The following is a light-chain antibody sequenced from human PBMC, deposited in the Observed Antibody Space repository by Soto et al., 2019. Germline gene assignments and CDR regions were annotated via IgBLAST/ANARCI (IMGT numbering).Light chain of an antibody. V-gene: IGKV3-15*01. CDR1: QNINSD. Sequence: EIVLTQSPGTLSLSPGERATLSCRASQNINSDYFAWYQQKPGQAPRLLIFGASTRATGIPARSSGSGSGTEFTLTISSLQSEDFAVYYCQQYNNWPPWTVGQGTKVDI. CDR2: GAS. J-gene: IGKJ1*01. CDR3: QQYNNWPPWT.